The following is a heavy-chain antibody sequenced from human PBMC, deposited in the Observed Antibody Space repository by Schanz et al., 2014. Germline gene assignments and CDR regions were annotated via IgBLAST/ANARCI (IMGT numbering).Heavy chain of an antibody. Sequence: QVQLVQSGAEVKKPGSSVKVSCKASGGTFSSYTINWVRQAPGQGLEWIGRIIPILGITNVAQTFQDRVTITADKSTSTAYMELSSLRSEDTAVYYCARGGVFDSTSFDSWGQGTLVTVSS. CDR2: IIPILGIT. CDR1: GGTFSSYT. D-gene: IGHD2-2*01. V-gene: IGHV1-69*09. CDR3: ARGGVFDSTSFDS. J-gene: IGHJ4*02.